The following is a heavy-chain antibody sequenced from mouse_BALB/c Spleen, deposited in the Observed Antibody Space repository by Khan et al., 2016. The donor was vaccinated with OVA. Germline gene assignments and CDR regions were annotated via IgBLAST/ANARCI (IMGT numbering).Heavy chain of an antibody. CDR3: TRHQATMITTSCYFDV. V-gene: IGHV5-12-1*01. D-gene: IGHD2-4*01. Sequence: EVQLVESGGGLVKPGGSLKLSCAASGFAFSSYDMSWVRQTPEKRLDWVAYISSGGGSIYFPDTVKGRFTISRDNAKNTLYLQMGSLKSEDTAMYYCTRHQATMITTSCYFDVWGVGTTVTVSS. CDR1: GFAFSSYD. CDR2: ISSGGGSI. J-gene: IGHJ1*01.